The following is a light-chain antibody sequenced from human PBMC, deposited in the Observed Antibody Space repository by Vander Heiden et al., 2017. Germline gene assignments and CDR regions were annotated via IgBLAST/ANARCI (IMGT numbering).Light chain of an antibody. CDR3: HQYGTSPGT. CDR1: QSLSNNY. CDR2: GAS. V-gene: IGKV3-20*01. Sequence: ELVLTQSPGTLSLCTGERATLSCRASQSLSNNYFAWYQQKPGQAPRLLIYGASNRAAGISDRFSGSGSGTDFTLTISRLGPEDFAVYYCHQYGTSPGTFGQGTKVEIK. J-gene: IGKJ1*01.